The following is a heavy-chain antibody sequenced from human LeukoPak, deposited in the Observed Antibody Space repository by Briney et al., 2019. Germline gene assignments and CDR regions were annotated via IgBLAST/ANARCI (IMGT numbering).Heavy chain of an antibody. CDR3: ARGDRITMIVEGAFDI. CDR1: GGSFSGYY. D-gene: IGHD3-22*01. J-gene: IGHJ3*02. CDR2: INHSGST. V-gene: IGHV4-34*01. Sequence: PSETLSLTCAVYGGSFSGYYWGRIRQPPGKGLEWIGEINHSGSTNYNPSLKSRVTISVDTSKNQFSLKLSSVTAADTAVYYCARGDRITMIVEGAFDIWGQGTMVTVSS.